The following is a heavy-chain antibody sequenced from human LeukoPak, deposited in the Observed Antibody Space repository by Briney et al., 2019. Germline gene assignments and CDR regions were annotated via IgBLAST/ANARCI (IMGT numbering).Heavy chain of an antibody. V-gene: IGHV4-38-2*01. CDR2: IHYSGST. D-gene: IGHD7-27*01. CDR1: GYSISSAFY. CDR3: ARGFRGDNFDY. J-gene: IGHJ4*02. Sequence: SETLSLTCAVSGYSISSAFYWGWIRQSPGKGLEWIGTIHYSGSTSYNPSLKSRVTISVDTSKNQFSLKLRSVTAADTAVYYCARGFRGDNFDYWGQGTLVTVSS.